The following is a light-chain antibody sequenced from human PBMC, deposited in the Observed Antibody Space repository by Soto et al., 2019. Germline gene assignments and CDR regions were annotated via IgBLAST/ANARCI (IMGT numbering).Light chain of an antibody. CDR2: GNN. CDR1: SSNIGSDS. CDR3: CSYVGNNAVV. J-gene: IGLJ2*01. V-gene: IGLV1-44*01. Sequence: QSVLTQPPSASGTPGQRVTISCSGSSSNIGSDSVNWFRHLPGTTPKLLIYGNNQRPSGVPDRFSGSKSGTSASLVISGLQSEDEADYYCCSYVGNNAVVFGGGTKLTVL.